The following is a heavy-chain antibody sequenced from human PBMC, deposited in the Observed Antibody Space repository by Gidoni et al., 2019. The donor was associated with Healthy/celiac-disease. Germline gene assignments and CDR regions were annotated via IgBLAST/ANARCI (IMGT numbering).Heavy chain of an antibody. V-gene: IGHV2-70*01. CDR1: GFSLSTSGMC. J-gene: IGHJ3*02. CDR2: IDWDDDK. CDR3: AGIGGGGWAFDI. D-gene: IGHD6-19*01. Sequence: QVTLRESGPALVKPTQTLTLTCTFSGFSLSTSGMCVSWIRQPPGKALEWLALIDWDDDKYYSTSLKTRLTIPKDTSKNQGVLTKTNMDPVDTATYYCAGIGGGGWAFDIWGQGTMVTVSS.